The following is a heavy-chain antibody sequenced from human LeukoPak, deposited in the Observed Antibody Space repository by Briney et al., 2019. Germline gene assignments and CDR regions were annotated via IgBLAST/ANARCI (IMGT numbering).Heavy chain of an antibody. CDR3: ARDKEGQLGTTDAFDI. CDR2: ISSSNSYI. D-gene: IGHD1-7*01. Sequence: GGSLTLSCPASGFPFSSYSMNWVRQAPRKGLEWVSSISSSNSYIYYADSAKDRFTISRENAKNSLYLQKKSRRAGATAVYYCARDKEGQLGTTDAFDIWGQGTMVTVSS. V-gene: IGHV3-21*01. CDR1: GFPFSSYS. J-gene: IGHJ3*02.